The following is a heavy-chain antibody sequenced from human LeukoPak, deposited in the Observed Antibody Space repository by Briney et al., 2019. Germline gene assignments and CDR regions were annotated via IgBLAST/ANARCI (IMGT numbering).Heavy chain of an antibody. V-gene: IGHV1-2*02. CDR2: INPNSGGT. Sequence: ASVKVSCKASRYTFTGYYMDWVRQAPGQGLEWMGWINPNSGGTNYAQKFQGRVTMTRDTSISTAYMELSRLRSDDTAVYYCILYPLHYWGQGTLVTVSS. D-gene: IGHD2-15*01. CDR1: RYTFTGYY. CDR3: ILYPLHY. J-gene: IGHJ4*02.